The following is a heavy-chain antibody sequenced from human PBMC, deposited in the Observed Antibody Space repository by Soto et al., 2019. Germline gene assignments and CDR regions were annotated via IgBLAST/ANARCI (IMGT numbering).Heavy chain of an antibody. V-gene: IGHV1-18*01. CDR1: RDTNASKS. CDR3: ARQGTRDNGNFSYYRYGLDV. CDR2: ISAYNGNT. Sequence: APAKARSKEPRDTNASKSSSSARHATRQGLEWMGWISAYNGNTNYAQKLQGRVTMTTDTSTSTAYMELRSLRSDDTAVYYCARQGTRDNGNFSYYRYGLDVRGQRTTVTGSS. J-gene: IGHJ6*01. D-gene: IGHD1-7*01.